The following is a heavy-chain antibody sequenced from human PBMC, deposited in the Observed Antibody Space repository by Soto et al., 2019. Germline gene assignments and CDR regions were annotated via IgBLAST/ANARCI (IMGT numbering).Heavy chain of an antibody. CDR1: GGSISSYY. V-gene: IGHV4-59*01. CDR3: ARDRGVATPSNYGMDV. CDR2: IYYSGST. Sequence: SETLSLTCTVSGGSISSYYWSWIRQPPGKGLEWIGYIYYSGSTNYNPSLKSRVTISVDTSKNQFSLKLSSVTAADTAVYYCARDRGVATPSNYGMDVWGQGTTVTVSS. J-gene: IGHJ6*02. D-gene: IGHD5-12*01.